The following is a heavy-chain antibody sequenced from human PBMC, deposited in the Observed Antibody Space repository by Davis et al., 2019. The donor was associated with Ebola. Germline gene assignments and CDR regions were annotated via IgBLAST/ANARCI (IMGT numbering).Heavy chain of an antibody. Sequence: SLNTPCAAPGFIFSGSPMPWVRQASGQGLEWVGRIRSKANSYATAYAASVKGRFTIPRDDSKNTAYLQMNSLKTEDTAVYYCTRQDSSGWYDYWGQGTLVTVVS. V-gene: IGHV3-73*01. CDR3: TRQDSSGWYDY. CDR2: IRSKANSYAT. D-gene: IGHD6-19*01. CDR1: GFIFSGSP. J-gene: IGHJ4*02.